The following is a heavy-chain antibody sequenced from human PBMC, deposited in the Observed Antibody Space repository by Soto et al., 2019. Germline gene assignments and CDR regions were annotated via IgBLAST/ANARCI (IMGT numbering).Heavy chain of an antibody. CDR2: IWYDGSNK. D-gene: IGHD3-9*01. Sequence: HPGGSLRLSCAASGFTLSSYGMHWVRQAPGKGLEWVAVIWYDGSNKYYADSVKGRFTISRDNSKNTLYLQMNSLRAEDTAVYYCARVGRPAHSILRYFDGPMDVWGQGTTVTVSS. V-gene: IGHV3-33*08. CDR1: GFTLSSYG. J-gene: IGHJ6*02. CDR3: ARVGRPAHSILRYFDGPMDV.